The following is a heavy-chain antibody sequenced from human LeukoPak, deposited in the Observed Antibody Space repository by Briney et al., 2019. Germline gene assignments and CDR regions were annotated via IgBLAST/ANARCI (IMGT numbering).Heavy chain of an antibody. CDR2: TYYRSKWYN. J-gene: IGHJ4*02. D-gene: IGHD3-22*01. V-gene: IGHV6-1*01. CDR3: ARYYYDSSGYYYVGQVGNFDY. CDR1: GDSVSSNSAA. Sequence: SQTLSLTCAISGDSVSSNSAAWNWIRQSPSRGLEWLGRTYYRSKWYNDYAVSVKSRITINPDTSKNQFSLQLNSVTPEDTAVYYCARYYYDSSGYYYVGQVGNFDYWGQGTLVTVSS.